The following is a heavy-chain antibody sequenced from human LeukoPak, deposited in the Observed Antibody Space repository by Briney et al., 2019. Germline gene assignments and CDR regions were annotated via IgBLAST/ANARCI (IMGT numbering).Heavy chain of an antibody. V-gene: IGHV1-69*06. J-gene: IGHJ4*02. CDR1: GGTFSSYA. CDR2: IIPIFGTA. CDR3: ARVRGWLSTPYYFDY. Sequence: SVKVSCKASGGTFSSYAISWVRQAPGQGLEWMGGIIPIFGTANYAQKFQGRVTITADKSTSTAYMELSSLRSEDTAVYYCARVRGWLSTPYYFDYWGQGTLVTVSS. D-gene: IGHD3-22*01.